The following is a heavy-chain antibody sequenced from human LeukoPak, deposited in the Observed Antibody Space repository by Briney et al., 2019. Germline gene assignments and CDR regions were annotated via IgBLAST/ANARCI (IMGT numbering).Heavy chain of an antibody. D-gene: IGHD4-17*01. CDR3: ARHKDYGYYFDY. J-gene: IGHJ4*02. CDR2: IHSSGST. V-gene: IGHV4-59*01. Sequence: PSETLSLTCTVSGGSISGYYWSWIRQPPGKGPEWIGYIHSSGSTNYNPSLKSRVTISVDTSKNQFSLRLNSVTAADTAVYYCARHKDYGYYFDYWGQGTLVTVSS. CDR1: GGSISGYY.